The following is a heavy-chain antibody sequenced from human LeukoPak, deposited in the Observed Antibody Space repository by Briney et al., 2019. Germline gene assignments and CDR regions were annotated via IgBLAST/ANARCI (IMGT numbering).Heavy chain of an antibody. CDR3: ARTTGHFDY. CDR2: TYHRSKWYS. CDR1: GGSVSSNSAA. D-gene: IGHD2-8*02. Sequence: SQTLSLTCAISGGSVSSNSAAWNWIRQSPSRGLEWLGRTYHRSKWYSESAESLKGRITINPDTSKNQFSLQLNSVAPEDTAVYYCARTTGHFDYWGQGTLVTVSS. V-gene: IGHV6-1*01. J-gene: IGHJ4*02.